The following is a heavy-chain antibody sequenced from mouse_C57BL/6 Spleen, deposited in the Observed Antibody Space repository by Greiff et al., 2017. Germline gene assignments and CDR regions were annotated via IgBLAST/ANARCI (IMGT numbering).Heavy chain of an antibody. V-gene: IGHV1-7*01. CDR1: GYTFTSYW. CDR3: ATAQPWAMDY. J-gene: IGHJ4*01. Sequence: VQLQEPGAELAKPGASVKLSCKASGYTFTSYWMHWVKQRPGQGLEWIGYINPSSGYTKYNQKFKDKATLTVDKSSSTAYMQLSSLTYEDSAVXYCATAQPWAMDYWGQGTSVTVSS. CDR2: INPSSGYT.